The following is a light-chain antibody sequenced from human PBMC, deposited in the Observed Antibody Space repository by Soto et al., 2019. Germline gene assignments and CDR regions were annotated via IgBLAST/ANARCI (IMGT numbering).Light chain of an antibody. J-gene: IGKJ5*01. CDR2: AAS. Sequence: ELVLTQSPATLSVSPGERATLSCRASQSVKRNLAWYQQKPGQAPRLLIYAASNRAPGIPDRFSGSGSGTDFTLTIIRLEPEDFAVFYCQQYAASPITFGQGTRLENK. CDR3: QQYAASPIT. CDR1: QSVKRN. V-gene: IGKV3-20*01.